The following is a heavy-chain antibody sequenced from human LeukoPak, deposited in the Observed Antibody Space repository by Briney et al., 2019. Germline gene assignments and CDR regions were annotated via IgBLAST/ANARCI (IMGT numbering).Heavy chain of an antibody. CDR2: IIPIFGTA. V-gene: IGHV1-69*05. CDR1: GGTFSSYA. Sequence: GASVKVSCKASGGTFSSYAISWVRQAPGQGLEWMGGIIPIFGTANYAQKFQGRVTVTTDESTSTAYMELSSLRSEDTAVYYCASRTRGVWVPAAIGDAFDIWGQGTMVTVSS. J-gene: IGHJ3*02. CDR3: ASRTRGVWVPAAIGDAFDI. D-gene: IGHD2-2*01.